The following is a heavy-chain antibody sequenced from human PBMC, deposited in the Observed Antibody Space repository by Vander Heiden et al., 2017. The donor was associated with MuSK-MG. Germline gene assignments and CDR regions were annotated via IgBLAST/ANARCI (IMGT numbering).Heavy chain of an antibody. D-gene: IGHD3-10*01. Sequence: QLQLQESGPGLVKPSETLSLTCSVSGGSISSTSYYWGWIRQPPGKGLEWIGSIYYSGSTYYSPSLKSRVTISVDTSKRQFSLKLSSVTAADTAIYYCARRNYLNFGMDVWGQGTSVTVSS. CDR3: ARRNYLNFGMDV. V-gene: IGHV4-39*01. CDR1: GGSISSTSYY. CDR2: IYYSGST. J-gene: IGHJ6*02.